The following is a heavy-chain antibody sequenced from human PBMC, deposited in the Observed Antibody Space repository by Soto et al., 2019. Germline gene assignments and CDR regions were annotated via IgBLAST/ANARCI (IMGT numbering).Heavy chain of an antibody. J-gene: IGHJ6*02. CDR3: ARDLVLYGLDV. D-gene: IGHD6-13*01. CDR1: GGTFSTYT. CDR2: ILPGFGSA. V-gene: IGHV1-69*06. Sequence: QVQLVQSGAEVKKPGSSVKVSCKASGGTFSTYTISWVRRAPGQGLEWMGGILPGFGSANYAQKFQDRVTITADNPTSTAYMELSSLRSGDTAVYYCARDLVLYGLDVWGQGTTVTVSS.